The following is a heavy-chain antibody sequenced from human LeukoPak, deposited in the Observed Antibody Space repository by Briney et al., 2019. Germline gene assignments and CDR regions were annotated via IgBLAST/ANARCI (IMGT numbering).Heavy chain of an antibody. CDR1: GFTFSSYA. CDR2: ISGSGGST. J-gene: IGHJ3*02. Sequence: QAGGSLRLSCAASGFTFSSYAMSWVRQAPGKGLEWVSAISGSGGSTYYADSVKGRFTISRDNSKNTLYLQMNSLRAEDTAVYYCARALYYLDAFDIWGQGTMVTVSS. V-gene: IGHV3-23*01. CDR3: ARALYYLDAFDI. D-gene: IGHD3-10*01.